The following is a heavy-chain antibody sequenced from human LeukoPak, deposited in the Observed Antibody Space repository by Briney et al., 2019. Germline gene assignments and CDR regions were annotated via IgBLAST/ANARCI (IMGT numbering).Heavy chain of an antibody. CDR3: AKEDSSGYSSLDY. Sequence: PGGSLRLSCAASGFTFSSYGMHWVRLAPGKGLEWVAVIWYDGSNKYYADSVKGRFTISRDNSKNTLYLQMSSLRAEDTAVYHCAKEDSSGYSSLDYWGQGTLVTVSS. D-gene: IGHD3-22*01. J-gene: IGHJ4*02. V-gene: IGHV3-33*06. CDR2: IWYDGSNK. CDR1: GFTFSSYG.